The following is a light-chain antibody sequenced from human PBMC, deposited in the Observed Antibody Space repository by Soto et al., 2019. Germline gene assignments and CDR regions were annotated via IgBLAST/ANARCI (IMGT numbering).Light chain of an antibody. Sequence: QSALTQPRSVSGSPGQSVTLSCTGTSNDVGGYNYVSWYQQYPGKAPTLMIYDVGKRPSGVPDRFSGSKSGNTASLIISGLQAEDEADYYCQSYDSSLSGSGVFGGGTKLTVL. CDR1: SNDVGGYNY. J-gene: IGLJ3*02. CDR3: QSYDSSLSGSGV. CDR2: DVG. V-gene: IGLV2-11*01.